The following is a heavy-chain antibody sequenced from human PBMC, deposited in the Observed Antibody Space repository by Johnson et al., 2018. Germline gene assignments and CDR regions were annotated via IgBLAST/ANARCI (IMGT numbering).Heavy chain of an antibody. Sequence: QVQLVQSGGGVVQPGRSLRLSCAASGFTFSSYGMPWVRQAPGKGLEWVAVISYDGSNKYYADSVKGRFTISRDNSKNTLYLQMNSLRAEDTAVYYCAKGGGSYYDSSGYYYAMDVWGKGTTVTVSS. J-gene: IGHJ6*04. V-gene: IGHV3-30*18. CDR2: ISYDGSNK. D-gene: IGHD3-22*01. CDR3: AKGGGSYYDSSGYYYAMDV. CDR1: GFTFSSYG.